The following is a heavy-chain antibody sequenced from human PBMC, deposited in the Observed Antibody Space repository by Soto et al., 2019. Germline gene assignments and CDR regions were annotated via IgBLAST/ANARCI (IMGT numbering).Heavy chain of an antibody. J-gene: IGHJ3*01. CDR1: GFIFSSYA. D-gene: IGHD1-1*01. CDR3: ASWHEREHAYDV. CDR2: ISGSGVST. Sequence: EVQLLESGGGLEQPGGSLRVSCAASGFIFSSYAMNWVRQTPGKGLEWVSGISGSGVSTYYADSVKGRFSISRDSSKTTVYLQMNGLRPDDTAVYYCASWHEREHAYDVWGQGTTVTVSS. V-gene: IGHV3-23*01.